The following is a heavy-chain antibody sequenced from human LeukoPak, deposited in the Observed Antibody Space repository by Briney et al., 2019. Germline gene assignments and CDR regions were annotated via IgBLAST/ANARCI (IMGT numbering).Heavy chain of an antibody. Sequence: SETLSLTCAVYGGSFSGYYWSWIRHPPGKGLEWIGEINHSGSTNYNPSLKSRVTISVDTSKNQFSLKLSSVTAADTAVYYCARATSTLTFERYWGQGTLVTVSP. J-gene: IGHJ4*02. CDR1: GGSFSGYY. CDR3: ARATSTLTFERY. D-gene: IGHD7-27*01. CDR2: INHSGST. V-gene: IGHV4-34*01.